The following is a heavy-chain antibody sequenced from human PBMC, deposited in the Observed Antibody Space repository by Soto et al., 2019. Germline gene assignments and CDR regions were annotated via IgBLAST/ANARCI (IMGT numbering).Heavy chain of an antibody. D-gene: IGHD3-10*01. J-gene: IGHJ4*02. CDR2: IYWDDDK. CDR1: GFSISTSGVG. CDR3: AHRDGNMVRRVISFDY. V-gene: IGHV2-5*02. Sequence: QITLKESGPTLVKPTQTLTLTCIFSGFSISTSGVGVGWIRQPPGKALEWLALIYWDDDKRYSPILKSRLTITKDPSKTQVVLTMPNMDPVDTATYYCAHRDGNMVRRVISFDYWGQGTLVTVSS.